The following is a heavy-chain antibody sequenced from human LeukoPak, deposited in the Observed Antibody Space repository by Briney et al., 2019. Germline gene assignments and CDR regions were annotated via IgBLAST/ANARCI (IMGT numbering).Heavy chain of an antibody. J-gene: IGHJ3*02. D-gene: IGHD6-19*01. CDR2: IYYSGST. CDR1: GGSISSGGYY. Sequence: SETLSLTCTVSGGSISSGGYYWSWIRQHPGKCLEWIGYIYYSGSTYYNPSLKSRVTISVDTSKNQFSLKLSSVTAADTAVYYCARTTVMAGTQCAFDIWGQGTMVTVSS. CDR3: ARTTVMAGTQCAFDI. V-gene: IGHV4-31*03.